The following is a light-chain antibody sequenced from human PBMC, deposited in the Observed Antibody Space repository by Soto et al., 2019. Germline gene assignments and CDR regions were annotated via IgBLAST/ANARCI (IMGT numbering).Light chain of an antibody. CDR3: SSYASSSTVV. J-gene: IGLJ2*01. CDR1: SNDVGGHNY. CDR2: DVS. Sequence: QSALTQPASVSGSPGQSITISCTGTSNDVGGHNYVSWYQQHPGKAPKLMIYDVSNRPSGVSNRISGSKSGNTASLTISGLQAEDEADYYCSSYASSSTVVFGGGTKLTVL. V-gene: IGLV2-14*01.